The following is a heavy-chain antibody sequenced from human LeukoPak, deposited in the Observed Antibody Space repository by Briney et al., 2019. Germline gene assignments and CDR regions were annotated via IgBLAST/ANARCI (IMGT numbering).Heavy chain of an antibody. D-gene: IGHD2-15*01. Sequence: ASVKVSCKASGYTFTGYYMHWVRQAPGQGLEWMGWINPNSGGTNYAQKFQGWVTMTGDTSISTAYMELSRLRSDDTAVYYCARERGGYCSGGSCYPNWFDPWGQGTLVTVSS. CDR2: INPNSGGT. CDR3: ARERGGYCSGGSCYPNWFDP. J-gene: IGHJ5*02. V-gene: IGHV1-2*04. CDR1: GYTFTGYY.